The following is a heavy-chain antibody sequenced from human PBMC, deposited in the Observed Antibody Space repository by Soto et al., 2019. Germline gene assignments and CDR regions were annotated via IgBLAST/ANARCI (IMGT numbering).Heavy chain of an antibody. CDR3: AKDPDSGGYSYASQYYFGY. CDR2: ISGSGGST. D-gene: IGHD3-22*01. Sequence: EGTLRLSCSASGLTFISYAMSWVRQAPGKGLEWVSAISGSGGSTYYADSVKGRFTISRDNSKNTLYLQMNSLRAEDTAVYYWAKDPDSGGYSYASQYYFGYWGKGTLVTVSS. CDR1: GLTFISYA. V-gene: IGHV3-23*01. J-gene: IGHJ4*02.